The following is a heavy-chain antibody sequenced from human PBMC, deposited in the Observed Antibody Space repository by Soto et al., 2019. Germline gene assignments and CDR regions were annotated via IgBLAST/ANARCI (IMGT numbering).Heavy chain of an antibody. V-gene: IGHV4-30-2*01. CDR1: GGSISSGGYS. CDR2: IYHSGST. J-gene: IGHJ5*02. CDR3: ARKLDLRVSWFDP. Sequence: QLQLQESGSGLVKPSQTLSLTCAVSGGSISSGGYSWSWIRQPPGKGLEWIGYIYHSGSTYYNPSLPIRGTISVDRSKNQFSLKLSSVTAADTAVYYCARKLDLRVSWFDPWGQGTLVTVSS. D-gene: IGHD1-7*01.